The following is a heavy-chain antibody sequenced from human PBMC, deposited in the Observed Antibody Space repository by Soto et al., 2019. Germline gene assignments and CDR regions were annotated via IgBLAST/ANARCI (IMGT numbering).Heavy chain of an antibody. V-gene: IGHV4-4*07. J-gene: IGHJ5*02. D-gene: IGHD3-10*01. CDR3: VRNETNFFGDGFDP. Sequence: PSETLSLTCTVSGASISGFYWSWIRKSAGKGLEWIGRIYATGTTDYNPSLKSRVMMSVDTSKKQFSLKLRSVTAADTAVYYCVRNETNFFGDGFDPWGREISVTVPS. CDR2: IYATGTT. CDR1: GASISGFY.